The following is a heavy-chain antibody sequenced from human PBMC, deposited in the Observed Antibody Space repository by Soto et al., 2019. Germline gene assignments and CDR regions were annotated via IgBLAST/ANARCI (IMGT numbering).Heavy chain of an antibody. CDR1: GYSFTDYH. CDR2: VNPKSGGT. D-gene: IGHD2-8*01. CDR3: ARGDSTDCSNGVCSFFYNHDMDV. V-gene: IGHV1-2*04. J-gene: IGHJ6*02. Sequence: GASVKVSCKASGYSFTDYHIHWVRQAPGQGLEWLGRVNPKSGGTSTAQKFQGWVTMTTDTSISTASMELTRLTSDDTAIYYCARGDSTDCSNGVCSFFYNHDMDVWGQGTTVTVSS.